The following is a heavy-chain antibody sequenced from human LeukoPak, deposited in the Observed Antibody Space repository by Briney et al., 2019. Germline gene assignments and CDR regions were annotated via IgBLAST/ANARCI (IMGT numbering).Heavy chain of an antibody. J-gene: IGHJ4*02. Sequence: GGSLRLSCAASGFTFSSYSMNWVRQAPGKGLEWVANIKQDGSEKYYVDSVKGRFTISRDNAKNSLYLQMNSLRAEDTAVYYCARDTLGYSSGWLDYWGRGTLVTVSS. CDR1: GFTFSSYS. CDR3: ARDTLGYSSGWLDY. CDR2: IKQDGSEK. V-gene: IGHV3-7*01. D-gene: IGHD6-19*01.